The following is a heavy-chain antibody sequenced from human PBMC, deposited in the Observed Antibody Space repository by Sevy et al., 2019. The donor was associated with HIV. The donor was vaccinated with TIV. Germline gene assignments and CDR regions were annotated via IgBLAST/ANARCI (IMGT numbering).Heavy chain of an antibody. Sequence: GGSLRLSCAASGFTFSSYAMSWVRQAPGKGLEWVSAISGSGGSTYYADSVKGRFTISRDNCKNTLYLQMNSLRAEDTAVYYCAKDTDSSSWSMGYYFDYWGQGTLVTVSS. J-gene: IGHJ4*02. CDR1: GFTFSSYA. D-gene: IGHD6-13*01. CDR2: ISGSGGST. CDR3: AKDTDSSSWSMGYYFDY. V-gene: IGHV3-23*01.